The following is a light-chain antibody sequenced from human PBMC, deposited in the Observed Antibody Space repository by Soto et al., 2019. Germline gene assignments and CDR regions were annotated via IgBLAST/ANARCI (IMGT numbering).Light chain of an antibody. CDR1: QSISSTF. CDR3: QQYESSWT. V-gene: IGKV3-20*01. Sequence: EIVLTQSPGTLSLSPGEGATLSCRASQSISSTFLAWYQHKPGQAPRLLFYGSSRTAAGIPDRCSGSGSGTDFTLTISRLEPEDFAVYYWQQYESSWTFGQGTKVEVK. J-gene: IGKJ1*01. CDR2: GSS.